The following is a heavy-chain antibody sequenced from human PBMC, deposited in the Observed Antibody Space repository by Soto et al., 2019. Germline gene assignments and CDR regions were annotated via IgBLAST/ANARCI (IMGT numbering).Heavy chain of an antibody. D-gene: IGHD3-3*01. V-gene: IGHV1-69*01. CDR2: IIPIFGTA. J-gene: IGHJ5*02. Sequence: QVQLVQSGAEVKKPGSSVKVSCKASGGTFSSYAISWVRQAPGQGLEWMGGIIPIFGTANYAQKFQGRVTITADESTSTAYRELSSLRSEDMAVYYCARGGGYGFWSGYYWWFDPWGQGTLVTVSS. CDR3: ARGGGYGFWSGYYWWFDP. CDR1: GGTFSSYA.